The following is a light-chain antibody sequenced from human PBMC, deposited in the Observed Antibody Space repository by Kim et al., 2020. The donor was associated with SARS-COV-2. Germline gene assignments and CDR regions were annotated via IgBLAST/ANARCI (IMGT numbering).Light chain of an antibody. Sequence: SYELTQPLSVTVSLGQTASITCCGDNLGAKYARWYQQKPGQSPVLVIYQDSNRPSGIPERFSGSNSGNTATLTISGAQAMDEADYYCQAWDSSVVFVGG. V-gene: IGLV3-1*01. CDR1: NLGAKY. J-gene: IGLJ2*01. CDR3: QAWDSSVV. CDR2: QDS.